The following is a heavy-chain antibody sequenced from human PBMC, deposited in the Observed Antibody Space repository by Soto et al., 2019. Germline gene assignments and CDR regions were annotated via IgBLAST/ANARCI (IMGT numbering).Heavy chain of an antibody. D-gene: IGHD4-17*01. CDR3: ARAVVTTTPNFDY. J-gene: IGHJ4*02. CDR2: INPNSGAT. CDR1: GYTFTAYY. V-gene: IGHV1-2*04. Sequence: QVQLVQSGAEVKKPGASVKVSCKASGYTFTAYYIHWVRQAPGQGLEWVGWINPNSGATNYAQKLQGWVTMTRDTSISTAYMELSRLRSDGTALYYCARAVVTTTPNFDYWGQGTLVTVSS.